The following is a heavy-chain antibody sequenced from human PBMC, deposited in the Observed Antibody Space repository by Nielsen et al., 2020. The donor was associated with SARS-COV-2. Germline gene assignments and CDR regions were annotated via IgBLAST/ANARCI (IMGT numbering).Heavy chain of an antibody. D-gene: IGHD5-12*01. J-gene: IGHJ4*02. V-gene: IGHV6-1*01. CDR2: EYYRSKWYY. CDR1: GDSVSRDIG. Sequence: SQTLSLTCAISGDSVSRDIGWNWIRQSPSGGLEWLGREYYRSKWYYDYPLSVRNRITITPDTSKIHFSLHLNSVPPEDTALYSCARGWLRYFFDFWGQGTLVTVSS. CDR3: ARGWLRYFFDF.